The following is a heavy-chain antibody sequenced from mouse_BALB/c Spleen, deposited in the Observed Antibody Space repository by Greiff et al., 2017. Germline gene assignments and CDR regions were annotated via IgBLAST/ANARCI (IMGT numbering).Heavy chain of an antibody. J-gene: IGHJ2*01. CDR1: GFTFSSYT. CDR3: ARDGRLDY. CDR2: ISNGGGST. Sequence: EVKLVESGGGLVQPGGSLKLSCAASGFTFSSYTMSWVRQTPEKRLEWVAYISNGGGSTYYPDTVKGRFTISRDNAKNTLYLQMSSLKSEDTAMYYCARDGRLDYWGQGTTLTVSS. V-gene: IGHV5-12-2*01.